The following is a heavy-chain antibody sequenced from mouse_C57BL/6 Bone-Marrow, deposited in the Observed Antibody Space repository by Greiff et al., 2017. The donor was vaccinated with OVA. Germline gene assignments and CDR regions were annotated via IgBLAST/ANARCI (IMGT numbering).Heavy chain of an antibody. D-gene: IGHD2-2*01. J-gene: IGHJ3*01. CDR2: IYPRSGNT. CDR1: GYTFTSYG. Sequence: QVHVKQSGAELARPGASVKLSCKASGYTFTSYGISWVKQRTGQGLEWIGEIYPRSGNTYYHEKFKGKATLTADKSSSTAYMELRSLTSEDSAVYFCARLDGYDGGTWFAYWGQGTLVTVSA. CDR3: ARLDGYDGGTWFAY. V-gene: IGHV1-81*01.